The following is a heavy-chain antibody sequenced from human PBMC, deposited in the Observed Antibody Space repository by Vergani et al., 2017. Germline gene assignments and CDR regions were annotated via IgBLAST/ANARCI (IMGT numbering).Heavy chain of an antibody. CDR1: GFTFSSYA. V-gene: IGHV3-48*03. CDR2: ISSSGSTI. CDR3: AREGGVRYYGSGNFDY. J-gene: IGHJ4*02. Sequence: EVQLLESGGGLVQPGGSLRLSCAASGFTFSSYAMSWVRQAPGKGLEWVSYISSSGSTIYYADSVKGRFTISRDNAKNSLYLQMNSLRAEDTAVYYCAREGGVRYYGSGNFDYWGQGTLVTVSS. D-gene: IGHD3-10*01.